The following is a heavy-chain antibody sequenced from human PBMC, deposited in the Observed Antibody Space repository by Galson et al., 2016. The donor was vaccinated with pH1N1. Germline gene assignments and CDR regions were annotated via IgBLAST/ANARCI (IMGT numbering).Heavy chain of an antibody. CDR1: GFTLRSYA. J-gene: IGHJ4*02. D-gene: IGHD6-19*01. CDR2: ISGSGTI. V-gene: IGHV3-23*01. CDR3: AKDKRSGWSVVGGFMDH. Sequence: SLRLSCAVSGFTLRSYAMNWIRQAPGKGPEWVSVISGSGTIHYADSVRGRFTISRDNSNNTIYLHMNSLRAEDTGIYYCAKDKRSGWSVVGGFMDHWGQGTLVTVSS.